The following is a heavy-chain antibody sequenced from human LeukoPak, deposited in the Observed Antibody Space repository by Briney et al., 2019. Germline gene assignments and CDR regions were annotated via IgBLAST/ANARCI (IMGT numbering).Heavy chain of an antibody. CDR3: AGALLKGAVYYYYYMDV. J-gene: IGHJ6*03. Sequence: PGGSLRLSCAASGFTVSSNYMSWVRQALGKRLEWVSVIYSGGSTYYADSVKGRFTISRDNSKNTLYLQMNSLRAEDTAVYYCAGALLKGAVYYYYYMDVWGKGTTVTVSS. CDR2: IYSGGST. V-gene: IGHV3-53*01. CDR1: GFTVSSNY.